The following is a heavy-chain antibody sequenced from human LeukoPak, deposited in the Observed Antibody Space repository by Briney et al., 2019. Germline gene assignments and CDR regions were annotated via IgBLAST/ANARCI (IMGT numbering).Heavy chain of an antibody. D-gene: IGHD2-21*01. CDR2: INWNGGMT. Sequence: GGSLRLSCAASGFTFDDYGMSWVRQGPGKGLEWVSGINWNGGMTAYADSVKGRFTISRDNAKNSLYLQMNSLRAEDTAVYYCARVLYCGGDCFYLDYWGQGTLVTVSS. V-gene: IGHV3-20*04. CDR3: ARVLYCGGDCFYLDY. CDR1: GFTFDDYG. J-gene: IGHJ4*02.